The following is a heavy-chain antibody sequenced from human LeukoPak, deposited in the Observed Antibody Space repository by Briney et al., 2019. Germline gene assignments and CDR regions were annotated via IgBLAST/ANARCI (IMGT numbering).Heavy chain of an antibody. J-gene: IGHJ5*02. Sequence: GGSLRLSCAASGFTFSGYGMSWVRQAPGKGLEWVSVISGSDGSTYYADSVKGRFTISRDNSKNTLYLQMNSLRAEDTAVYYCAKLMSWAWFDPWGQGTLVTVSS. D-gene: IGHD1-26*01. CDR1: GFTFSGYG. CDR2: ISGSDGST. CDR3: AKLMSWAWFDP. V-gene: IGHV3-23*01.